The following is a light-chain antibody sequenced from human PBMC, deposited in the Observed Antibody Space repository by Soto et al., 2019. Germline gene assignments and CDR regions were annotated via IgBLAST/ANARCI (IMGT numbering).Light chain of an antibody. CDR2: GAS. J-gene: IGKJ1*01. V-gene: IGKV3-20*01. Sequence: EIVLTQSPGTLSLSPGERATLSCRDSQSVSSSYLAWYQQKNGQAPRHHMYGASSRATGIPDRFSGSGSGTDFTLTISRLEPEDFAVYYCQQYRTFGQGTKV. CDR1: QSVSSSY. CDR3: QQYRT.